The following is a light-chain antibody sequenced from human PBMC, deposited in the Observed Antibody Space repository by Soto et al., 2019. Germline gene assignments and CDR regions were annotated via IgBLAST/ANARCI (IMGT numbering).Light chain of an antibody. Sequence: DIEVTQYTSSVSASVGDRVTISCQASQGISRSLAWYQQKPGKAPKLLIYAASSLQSGVPSRFSGSGFGTDFTLTISSLQPEDSAIYYCQQADTFPITFAQGTRLEIK. CDR2: AAS. CDR3: QQADTFPIT. J-gene: IGKJ5*01. V-gene: IGKV1D-12*01. CDR1: QGISRS.